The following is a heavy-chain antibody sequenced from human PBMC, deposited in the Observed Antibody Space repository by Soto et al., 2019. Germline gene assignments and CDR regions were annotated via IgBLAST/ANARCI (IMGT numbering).Heavy chain of an antibody. Sequence: ASVKVSCKASGFTFTSSAVQWVLQARGQRLEWIGWIVVGSGNTNYAQKFQERVTITRDMSTSTAYMELSSLGSEDTAVYYCAAERSGDFSYYGMDVWGQGTTATVS. CDR1: GFTFTSSA. V-gene: IGHV1-58*01. CDR3: AAERSGDFSYYGMDV. J-gene: IGHJ6*02. D-gene: IGHD3-3*01. CDR2: IVVGSGNT.